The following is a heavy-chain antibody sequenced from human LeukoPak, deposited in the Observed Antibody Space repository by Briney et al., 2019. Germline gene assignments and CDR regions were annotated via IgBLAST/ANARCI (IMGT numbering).Heavy chain of an antibody. CDR2: IDWDDDK. V-gene: IGHV2-70*11. D-gene: IGHD3-22*01. CDR1: GFSLSTSGMC. Sequence: SGPALVKPTQTLTLTCTSSGFSLSTSGMCVSWIRQPPGKALEWLARIDWDDDKYYSTSLKTRLTISKDTSKNQVVLTMTNMDPVDTATYYCARTTYYYDSSGRPYYFDYWGQGTLVTVSS. CDR3: ARTTYYYDSSGRPYYFDY. J-gene: IGHJ4*02.